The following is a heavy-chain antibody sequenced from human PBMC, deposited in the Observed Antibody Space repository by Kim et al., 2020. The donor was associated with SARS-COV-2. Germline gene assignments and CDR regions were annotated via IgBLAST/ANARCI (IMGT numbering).Heavy chain of an antibody. J-gene: IGHJ4*02. V-gene: IGHV3-11*06. CDR3: ARGLWYYYGGSGYGY. Sequence: GGSLRLSCAASGFTFSDYYMRWIRQAPGKGLEWVSYISSSSSNTNYADSVKGRFTISRDNAKNSLYLQMNSLRAEDTAVYYCARGLWYYYGGSGYGYWGQGTLVTVSS. D-gene: IGHD3-22*01. CDR1: GFTFSDYY. CDR2: ISSSSSNT.